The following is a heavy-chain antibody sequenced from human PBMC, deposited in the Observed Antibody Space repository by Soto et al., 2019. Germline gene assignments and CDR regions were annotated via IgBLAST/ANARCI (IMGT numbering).Heavy chain of an antibody. V-gene: IGHV4-4*02. Sequence: SETMSLTWAVSGDSINSSHWWNWVRRPTGQGLEWIGQISHSGSTNYNPSLTSRVNKSVDKSKNHFSLKLTSVTAADTAGYYCAARQCWSDPWTETRLDYWGQGTLGT. J-gene: IGHJ4*02. CDR2: ISHSGST. CDR1: GDSINSSHW. D-gene: IGHD3-3*01. CDR3: AARQCWSDPWTETRLDY.